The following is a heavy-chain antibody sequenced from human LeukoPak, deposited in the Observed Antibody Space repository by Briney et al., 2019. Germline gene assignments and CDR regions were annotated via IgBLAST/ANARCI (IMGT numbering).Heavy chain of an antibody. Sequence: GGSLRLSCAASGFIFTSYSLNWVRQAPGKGLEWVASITSSNNDRNYADSVQGRFTISRDNSKSTLCLQMNSLRAEDTAVYYCAKQLGYCSDGSCYFPYWGQGTLVTVSS. V-gene: IGHV3-21*04. D-gene: IGHD2-15*01. CDR3: AKQLGYCSDGSCYFPY. CDR2: ITSSNNDR. J-gene: IGHJ4*02. CDR1: GFIFTSYS.